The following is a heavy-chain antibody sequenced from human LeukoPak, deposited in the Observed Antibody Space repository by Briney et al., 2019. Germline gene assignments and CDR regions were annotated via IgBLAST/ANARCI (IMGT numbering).Heavy chain of an antibody. CDR2: VKKDGNQ. CDR1: GFTFTRHW. V-gene: IGHV3-7*01. CDR3: ARGPDYGDRLDYSDY. Sequence: GGSLRLSCAASGFTFTRHWMGWVRQAPGKGLEWVASVKKDGNQYSVDSVKGRFIISRDNARNSLSLQMSSLGVEDTAIYFCARGPDYGDRLDYSDYWGQGTLVTVSS. J-gene: IGHJ4*02. D-gene: IGHD4-17*01.